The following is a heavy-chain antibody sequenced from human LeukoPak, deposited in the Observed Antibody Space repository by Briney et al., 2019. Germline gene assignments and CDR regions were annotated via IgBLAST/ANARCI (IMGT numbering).Heavy chain of an antibody. CDR2: MNPNSGNT. CDR1: GYTFTGYY. CDR3: ARDSDLSPGLDY. Sequence: GASVKVSCKASGYTFTGYYMHWVRQATGQGLEWMGWMNPNSGNTGYAQKFQGRVTITRNTSISTAYMELSSLRSEDTAVYYCARDSDLSPGLDYWGQGTLVTVSS. D-gene: IGHD2-21*01. J-gene: IGHJ4*02. V-gene: IGHV1-8*03.